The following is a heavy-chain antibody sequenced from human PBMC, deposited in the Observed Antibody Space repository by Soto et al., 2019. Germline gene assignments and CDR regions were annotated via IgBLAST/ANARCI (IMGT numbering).Heavy chain of an antibody. Sequence: EVQLVESGGGVVRPGGSLRLSCAASGFTFDDYGMSWVRQAPGKGLEWVSGINWNGGSTGYADSVKGRFTISRDNAKNSLYLQMNSLRAEDTALYHGARGPYCSGGSCYKPLDYWGQGTLVTVSS. CDR2: INWNGGST. D-gene: IGHD2-15*01. J-gene: IGHJ4*02. V-gene: IGHV3-20*01. CDR1: GFTFDDYG. CDR3: ARGPYCSGGSCYKPLDY.